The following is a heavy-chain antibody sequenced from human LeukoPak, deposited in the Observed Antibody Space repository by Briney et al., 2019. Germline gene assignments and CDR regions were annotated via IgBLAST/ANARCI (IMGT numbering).Heavy chain of an antibody. D-gene: IGHD3-16*02. J-gene: IGHJ4*02. V-gene: IGHV1-18*01. CDR3: VRDSLHPEMMTFGGLIVTLDY. CDR1: GYIFTNYG. Sequence: ASVKVSCKASGYIFTNYGISWVRQAPGQGLEWMGWINPYNGNTDYAQKFQGRVTMTTDTSTNTAYMELRSLRSDDTAVYYCVRDSLHPEMMTFGGLIVTLDYWGQGTLVTVSS. CDR2: INPYNGNT.